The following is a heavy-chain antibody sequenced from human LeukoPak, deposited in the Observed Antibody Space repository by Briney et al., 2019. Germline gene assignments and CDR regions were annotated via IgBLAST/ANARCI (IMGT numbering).Heavy chain of an antibody. CDR3: AKDLIPNSYSSGWYD. CDR2: ISYDGSNK. Sequence: PGGSLRLSCAASGFTFSSYAMHWVRQAPGKGLEWVAIISYDGSNKYYADSVKGRFTISRDNSKNTLFLQMNSLRAEDTAVYYCAKDLIPNSYSSGWYDWGQGTLVTVSS. D-gene: IGHD3-22*01. J-gene: IGHJ4*02. V-gene: IGHV3-30-3*01. CDR1: GFTFSSYA.